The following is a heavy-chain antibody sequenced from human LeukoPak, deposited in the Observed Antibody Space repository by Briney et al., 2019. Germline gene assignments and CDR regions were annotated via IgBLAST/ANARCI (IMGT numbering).Heavy chain of an antibody. D-gene: IGHD2/OR15-2a*01. Sequence: GGSLRLSCAASGFTVSSIHMVWVRQAPGKGLEWVSVTYTGGNSYYADSVKGRFTISRDNSKNTLYLQMNSLRAEDTAVYYCARDILSQGPDAFDIWGQGTMVTVSS. V-gene: IGHV3-53*01. CDR3: ARDILSQGPDAFDI. CDR2: TYTGGNS. CDR1: GFTVSSIH. J-gene: IGHJ3*02.